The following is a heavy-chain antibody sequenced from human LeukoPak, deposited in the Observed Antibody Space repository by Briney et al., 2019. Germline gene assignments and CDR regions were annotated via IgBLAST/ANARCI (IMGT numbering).Heavy chain of an antibody. J-gene: IGHJ6*02. CDR2: IYSGGST. V-gene: IGHV3-66*01. CDR3: ARVPLSDGMDV. CDR1: GFTVSSNY. Sequence: GGSLRLSCAASGFTVSSNYMSWVRQAPGKGLEWVSVIYSGGSTYYADSVKGRFTISRDNSKNTLYLQMNSLRAEDTAVYYCARVPLSDGMDVWGQGTTDTVSS.